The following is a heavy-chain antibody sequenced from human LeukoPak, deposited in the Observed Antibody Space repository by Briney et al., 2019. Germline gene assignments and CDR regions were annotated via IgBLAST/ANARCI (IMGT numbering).Heavy chain of an antibody. CDR1: GYTFTSYG. J-gene: IGHJ6*03. V-gene: IGHV1-18*01. CDR2: ISAYNGNT. Sequence: ASVKVSCKASGYTFTSYGISLVREAPGQGLEWMGWISAYNGNTNYAQKLQGRVTMTTDTSTSTAYMELRSLRSDDTAVYYCARIGDCSSTSCYFGYYYYYMDVWGKGTTVTVSS. D-gene: IGHD2-2*01. CDR3: ARIGDCSSTSCYFGYYYYYMDV.